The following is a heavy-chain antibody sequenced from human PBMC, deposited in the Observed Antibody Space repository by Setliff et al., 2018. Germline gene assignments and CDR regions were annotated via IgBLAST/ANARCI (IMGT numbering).Heavy chain of an antibody. J-gene: IGHJ6*03. CDR2: IYYSGTT. CDR3: ARDRHYYYMDV. Sequence: SETLSLPCTVSGGSISSGAYYWNWIRQHPGKGLEWIGYIYYSGTTYYNPSLKSRITISVDTSKNQFSLKLSSVTAEDTAAYSCARDRHYYYMDVWGKGTTVTVSS. CDR1: GGSISSGAYY. V-gene: IGHV4-31*02.